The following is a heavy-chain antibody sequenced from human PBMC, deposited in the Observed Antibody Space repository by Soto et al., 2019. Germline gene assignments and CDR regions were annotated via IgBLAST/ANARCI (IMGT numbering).Heavy chain of an antibody. CDR1: GGTFSSYT. CDR2: IIPILGIA. D-gene: IGHD3-3*01. Sequence: SVKVSCKASGGTFSSYTISWVRQAPGQGLEWMGRIIPILGIANYAQKFQGRVTMTADKSTSTAYMELSSLRSEDTAVYYCVRRTIFAAYYYMDVWGKGTTVTVSS. V-gene: IGHV1-69*02. CDR3: VRRTIFAAYYYMDV. J-gene: IGHJ6*03.